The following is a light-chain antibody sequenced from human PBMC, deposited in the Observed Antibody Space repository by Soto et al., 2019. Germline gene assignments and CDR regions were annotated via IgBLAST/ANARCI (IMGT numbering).Light chain of an antibody. CDR3: CSYAGSSTLV. CDR1: SSDVGSYNL. CDR2: EGS. J-gene: IGLJ3*02. Sequence: QLVLTQPASVSGSPGQSITISCTGTSSDVGSYNLVSWYQQHPGKAPKLMIYEGSKRPSGASNRFSGSKSGNTASLTISGLQAEDEADYYCCSYAGSSTLVFGGGTKLTVL. V-gene: IGLV2-23*01.